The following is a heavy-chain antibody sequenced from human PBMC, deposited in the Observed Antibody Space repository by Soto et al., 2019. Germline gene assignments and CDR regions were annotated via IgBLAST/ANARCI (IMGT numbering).Heavy chain of an antibody. CDR2: ISGSGSST. Sequence: EVPLLESGGGLVQPGGSLRLSCAASGFTFSSYAMIWVRQAPGKGLEWVSVISGSGSSTYYVDSVKGRFTISRDNSKNTLYQQMNCLRVEEPALYYCAQDLPGELLPTCFDPWGQGTLVTVSS. J-gene: IGHJ5*02. V-gene: IGHV3-23*01. CDR3: AQDLPGELLPTCFDP. CDR1: GFTFSSYA. D-gene: IGHD1-26*01.